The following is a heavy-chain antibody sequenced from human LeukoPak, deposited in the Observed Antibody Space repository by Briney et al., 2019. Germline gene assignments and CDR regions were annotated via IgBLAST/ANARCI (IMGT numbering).Heavy chain of an antibody. CDR1: GYTFTRYY. CDR2: INPSGGST. D-gene: IGHD3-22*01. J-gene: IGHJ3*02. V-gene: IGHV1-46*01. Sequence: ASVKVSCKASGYTFTRYYMHWVRQAPGQGLEWMGIINPSGGSTSYAQKFQVRVTMTRDMSTSTVYMELSSLRSEDTAVYYCARGTYYYDSSGYYSDDAFDIWGQGTMVTVSS. CDR3: ARGTYYYDSSGYYSDDAFDI.